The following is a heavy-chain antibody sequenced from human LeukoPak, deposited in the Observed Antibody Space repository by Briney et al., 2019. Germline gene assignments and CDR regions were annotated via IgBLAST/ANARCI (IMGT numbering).Heavy chain of an antibody. D-gene: IGHD5-18*01. CDR2: IYYSGST. CDR3: ARVGRQIWFDY. J-gene: IGHJ4*02. V-gene: IGHV4-59*01. CDR1: GGSISSYY. Sequence: SETLSLTCTVSGGSISSYYWSWIRQPPGKSLEWIGYIYYSGSTNYNPSLKSRVTISVDTSTNQFSLKLSSVTAADTALYYCARVGRQIWFDYWGQGTLVTVSS.